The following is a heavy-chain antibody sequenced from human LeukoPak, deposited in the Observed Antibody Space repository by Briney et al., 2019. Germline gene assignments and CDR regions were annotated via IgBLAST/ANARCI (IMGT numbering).Heavy chain of an antibody. Sequence: GGSLRLSCAASGFTFSSYAMSWVRQAPGKGLEWVSAISGSGGSTYYADSVKGRYTISRHNSNTLYLQMNTLKTEDTAVYYCARVRLDYSETRIDSFDVWRQGTMVTVSS. CDR1: GFTFSSYA. CDR2: ISGSGGST. CDR3: ARVRLDYSETRIDSFDV. J-gene: IGHJ3*01. V-gene: IGHV3-23*01. D-gene: IGHD6-19*01.